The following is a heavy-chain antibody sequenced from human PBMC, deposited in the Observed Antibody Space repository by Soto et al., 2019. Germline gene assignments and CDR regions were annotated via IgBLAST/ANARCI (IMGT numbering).Heavy chain of an antibody. V-gene: IGHV3-64*01. D-gene: IGHD6-6*01. CDR3: ARRARPDFYYMDV. CDR2: ISSNGVGT. J-gene: IGHJ6*03. Sequence: GGSLRLSCSPSGFTLSGYAMDWVRQAPGKGLEYVSGISSNGVGTYYAHSVQGRFTISRDNSKNTVYLQMGSLRPEDMAVYYCARRARPDFYYMDVWGKGTTVTVSS. CDR1: GFTLSGYA.